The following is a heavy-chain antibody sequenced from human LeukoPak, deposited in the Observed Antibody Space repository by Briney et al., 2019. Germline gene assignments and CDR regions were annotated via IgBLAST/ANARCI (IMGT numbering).Heavy chain of an antibody. J-gene: IGHJ4*02. D-gene: IGHD3-22*01. CDR2: ISYDGSNK. CDR1: GFTLSSYG. Sequence: PGGSLRLSCAASGFTLSSYGMHWVRQAPGKGLEWVAVISYDGSNKYYADSVKGRFTISRDNSKNTLYLQMNSLRAEDTAVYYCAKDFTYYYDSSGYFDYWGQGTLVTVSS. V-gene: IGHV3-30*18. CDR3: AKDFTYYYDSSGYFDY.